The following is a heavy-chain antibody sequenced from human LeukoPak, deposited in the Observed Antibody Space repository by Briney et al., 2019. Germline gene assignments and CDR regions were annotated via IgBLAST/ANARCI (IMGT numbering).Heavy chain of an antibody. CDR2: FDPESSET. CDR3: ATICVTYYEGFDP. V-gene: IGHV1-24*01. D-gene: IGHD3-3*01. J-gene: IGHJ5*02. CDR1: GSTLTDVS. Sequence: ASVQVSCKVCGSTLTDVSIHWVRQAPGKGVEGMGGFDPESSETNFAQKLQGRLTMIEDTSTDTVYIDLTSLTSEDTAVYYCATICVTYYEGFDPWRQGTLVSVSS.